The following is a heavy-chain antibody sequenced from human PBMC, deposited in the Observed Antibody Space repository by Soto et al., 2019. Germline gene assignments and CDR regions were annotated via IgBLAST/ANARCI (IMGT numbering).Heavy chain of an antibody. D-gene: IGHD3-9*01. CDR2: IYYSGST. V-gene: IGHV4-59*08. J-gene: IGHJ3*02. Sequence: LETLSLTCTVSGGSISSYYWSWIRQPPGKGLEWIGYIYYSGSTNYNPSLKSRVTISVDTSKNQFSLKLSSVTAADTAVYYCARLPHYDILTGYTLDAFDIWGQGTMVTVSS. CDR3: ARLPHYDILTGYTLDAFDI. CDR1: GGSISSYY.